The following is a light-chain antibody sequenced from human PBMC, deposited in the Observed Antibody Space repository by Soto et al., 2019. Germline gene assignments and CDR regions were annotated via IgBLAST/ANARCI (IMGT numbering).Light chain of an antibody. Sequence: QSVLTQPPSVSAAPGQRVTISCSGSNSNIGSYFVSWYQQLPGTAPRLLIYDVNKRPSGIPDRFSASKSGASAALAISGLQPGDEADYFCGSWDNTLSAGVFGGGTKVTVL. J-gene: IGLJ2*01. CDR1: NSNIGSYF. CDR3: GSWDNTLSAGV. V-gene: IGLV1-51*01. CDR2: DVN.